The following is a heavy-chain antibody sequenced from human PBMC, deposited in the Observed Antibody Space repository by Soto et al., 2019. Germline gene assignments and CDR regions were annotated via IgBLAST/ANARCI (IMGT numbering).Heavy chain of an antibody. CDR1: GFTFSSYA. CDR3: AKNRCSRSYFDY. J-gene: IGHJ4*02. Sequence: GGSLRLSCAASGFTFSSYAMSWVRQAPGKGLEWVSAIRGSGGSTYDADSVKGRFTITRDNTKNTLYLQMNSQRDEDTAVYYCAKNRCSRSYFDYWGQGTLVTVSS. CDR2: IRGSGGST. D-gene: IGHD2-15*01. V-gene: IGHV3-23*01.